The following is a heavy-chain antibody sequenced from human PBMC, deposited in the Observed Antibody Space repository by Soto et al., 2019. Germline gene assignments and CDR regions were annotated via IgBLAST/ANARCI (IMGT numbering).Heavy chain of an antibody. CDR2: IKQDGSEK. V-gene: IGHV3-7*01. CDR3: ARDLGILTMVRECYFDY. CDR1: GFTFSSYW. D-gene: IGHD3-10*01. Sequence: GGSLRLSCAASGFTFSSYWMSWVRQAPGKGPEWVANIKQDGSEKYYVDSVKGRFTISRDNAKNSLYLQMNSLRAEDTAVYYCARDLGILTMVRECYFDYWGQGTLVTVSS. J-gene: IGHJ4*02.